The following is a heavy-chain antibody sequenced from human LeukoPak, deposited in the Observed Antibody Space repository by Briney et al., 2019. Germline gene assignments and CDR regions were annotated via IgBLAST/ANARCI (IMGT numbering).Heavy chain of an antibody. CDR3: AKDLSWWVTADY. CDR2: VGGDEKT. J-gene: IGHJ4*02. D-gene: IGHD2-21*02. CDR1: GFPFSGNA. Sequence: HPGGSLRLSGTASGFPFSGNAMSWVRQVPGRGLEWVSGVGGDEKTHYADFVRGRFTISRDNAKNTVFLQMTSLTVEDAAVYYCAKDLSWWVTADYWGQGVLVTVSS. V-gene: IGHV3-23*01.